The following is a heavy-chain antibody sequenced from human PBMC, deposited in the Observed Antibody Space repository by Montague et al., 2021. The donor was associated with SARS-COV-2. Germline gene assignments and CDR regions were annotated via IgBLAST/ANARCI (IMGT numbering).Heavy chain of an antibody. J-gene: IGHJ6*02. D-gene: IGHD3-10*01. V-gene: IGHV4-34*01. CDR3: ARGRRILLWFGELLSGGDYYGMDV. CDR1: GGSFSGYY. Sequence: SETLSLTCAVYGGSFSGYYWSRIRQPPGKGLEWIREINHSGSTNYNPSLKSRVTISVDTSKNQFSLKLSSVTAADTAVYYCARGRRILLWFGELLSGGDYYGMDVWGQGTTVTVSS. CDR2: INHSGST.